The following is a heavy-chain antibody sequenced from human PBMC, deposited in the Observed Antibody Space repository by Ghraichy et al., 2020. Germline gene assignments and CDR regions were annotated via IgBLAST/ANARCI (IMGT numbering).Heavy chain of an antibody. CDR1: GFPFNYYN. V-gene: IGHV3-48*02. J-gene: IGHJ4*02. D-gene: IGHD3-10*01. CDR2: ISPSGITT. Sequence: GGSLRLSCAASGFPFNYYNMNWVRQAPGKGLEWVSYISPSGITTDYADSVRGRFTISSDNVENSLSLQMNSLRDEDTDVYYCARGVAMIISGWLFDCWGQGTLI. CDR3: ARGVAMIISGWLFDC.